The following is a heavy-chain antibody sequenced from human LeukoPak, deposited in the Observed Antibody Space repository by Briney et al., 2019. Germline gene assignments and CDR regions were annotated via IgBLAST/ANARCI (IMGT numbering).Heavy chain of an antibody. V-gene: IGHV3-23*01. CDR3: ARDQGDSPFDY. J-gene: IGHJ4*02. CDR2: ISDADSP. CDR1: GFTFTNYA. D-gene: IGHD3-16*01. Sequence: GGSLRLSCAASGFTFTNYAMSWVRQAPGKGLEWVSAISDADSPDYADSVKGRFTTSRDNSKNTLYLQMNSLRAEDTAVYYCARDQGDSPFDYWGQGTLVTVSS.